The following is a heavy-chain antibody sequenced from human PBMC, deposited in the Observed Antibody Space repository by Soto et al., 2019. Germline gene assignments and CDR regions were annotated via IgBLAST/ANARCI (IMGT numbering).Heavy chain of an antibody. Sequence: GGSLRLSCAASGFTFSSYAMSWVRQAPGKGLEWVSAISGSGGSTYYADSGKGRFTISRDNSKNTLYLQMNSLRAEDSAVYYSANLTGSDSYDALDIWGQGTTVTVSS. V-gene: IGHV3-23*01. J-gene: IGHJ3*02. CDR2: ISGSGGST. CDR1: GFTFSSYA. D-gene: IGHD3-10*01. CDR3: ANLTGSDSYDALDI.